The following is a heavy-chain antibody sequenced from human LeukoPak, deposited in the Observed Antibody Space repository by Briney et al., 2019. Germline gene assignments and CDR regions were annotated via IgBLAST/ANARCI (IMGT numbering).Heavy chain of an antibody. CDR1: GGPISSYY. CDR3: ARHLSAAGTDYFDY. Sequence: SETLSLTCTVSGGPISSYYWSWIRQPPGKGLEWIGYIYYSGSTNYNPSLKSRVTISVDTSKNQFSLKLSSVTAADTAVYYCARHLSAAGTDYFDYWGQGTLVTVSS. CDR2: IYYSGST. D-gene: IGHD6-13*01. V-gene: IGHV4-59*01. J-gene: IGHJ4*02.